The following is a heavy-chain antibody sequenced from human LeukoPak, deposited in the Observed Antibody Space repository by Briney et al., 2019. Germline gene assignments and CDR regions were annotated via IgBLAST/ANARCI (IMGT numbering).Heavy chain of an antibody. Sequence: GGSLRLSCAASGFTFSSYSMNWVRQAPGKGLEWVSSISSSSSYIYYADSVKGRFTISRDNSKNAQSLQMNSLRAEDTAVYYCAKDDDWGRYKHWGQGTLVTVSS. CDR1: GFTFSSYS. V-gene: IGHV3-21*04. CDR3: AKDDDWGRYKH. D-gene: IGHD3-16*01. J-gene: IGHJ1*01. CDR2: ISSSSSYI.